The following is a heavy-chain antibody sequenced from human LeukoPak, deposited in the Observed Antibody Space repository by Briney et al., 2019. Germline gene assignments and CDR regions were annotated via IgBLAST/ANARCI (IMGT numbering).Heavy chain of an antibody. Sequence: GGSLRLSCAASGFTFSSYAMNWVRQAPGKGLEWVSGISGSSGSTYHTDSVRGRFTISRDISKNTVYLQMNTLRAEDTAVYYCAKAMYQWLPDYWGQGTLVTVSS. CDR1: GFTFSSYA. D-gene: IGHD6-19*01. CDR2: ISGSSGST. J-gene: IGHJ4*02. V-gene: IGHV3-23*01. CDR3: AKAMYQWLPDY.